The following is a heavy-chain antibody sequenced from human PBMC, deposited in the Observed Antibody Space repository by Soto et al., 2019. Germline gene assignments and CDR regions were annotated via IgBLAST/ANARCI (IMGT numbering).Heavy chain of an antibody. Sequence: GGSLRLSCAASGFTFGASALQWVRQAPGKGLEWVSAISGSGVSTYYADSVKGRFTISRDNSKNTLYLQMNSLRAEDTAVYYCARGGLDHAFDIWGQGTMVTVSS. D-gene: IGHD3-16*01. CDR1: GFTFGASA. CDR3: ARGGLDHAFDI. V-gene: IGHV3-23*01. J-gene: IGHJ3*02. CDR2: ISGSGVST.